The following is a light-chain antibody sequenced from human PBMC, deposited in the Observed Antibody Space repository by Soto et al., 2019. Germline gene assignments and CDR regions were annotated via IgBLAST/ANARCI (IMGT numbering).Light chain of an antibody. Sequence: EIVLTQSPATLSLSPGERATLSCRASQSVTWYLAWYQQKPGQAPRLLIYDATNRATGIPARFSGSGSGTDFTLTISSLEPEDFAVYYCKNYGGSLPWTFGPGTKVEV. CDR3: KNYGGSLPWT. CDR2: DAT. J-gene: IGKJ1*01. CDR1: QSVTWY. V-gene: IGKV3-11*01.